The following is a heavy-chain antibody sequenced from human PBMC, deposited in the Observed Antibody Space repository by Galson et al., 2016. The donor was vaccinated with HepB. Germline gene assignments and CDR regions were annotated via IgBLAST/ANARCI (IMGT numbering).Heavy chain of an antibody. D-gene: IGHD2-2*01. CDR3: VKDAMIYAPLKRFEY. CDR1: GFTFTDLG. Sequence: SLRLSCAASGFTFTDLGMNWVRQAPGKGPEWVAVVSYDGTDRDYADSAKGRFTISRDDSKNTLSLQMSNLRPEDTAVYYCVKDAMIYAPLKRFEYWGQGALVTVFS. J-gene: IGHJ4*02. CDR2: VSYDGTDR. V-gene: IGHV3-30*18.